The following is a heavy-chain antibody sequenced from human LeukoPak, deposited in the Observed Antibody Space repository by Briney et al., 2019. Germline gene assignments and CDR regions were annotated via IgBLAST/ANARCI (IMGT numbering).Heavy chain of an antibody. J-gene: IGHJ3*02. Sequence: PGGPLRLSCAASGFTFSSYGMHWVRQAPGKGLEWVAFIRYDGSNKYYADSVKGRFTISRDNSKNTLYLQMNSLRAEDTAVYYCAREFIVVPGTHDAFDIWGQGTMVTVSS. CDR3: AREFIVVPGTHDAFDI. V-gene: IGHV3-30*02. D-gene: IGHD2-15*01. CDR2: IRYDGSNK. CDR1: GFTFSSYG.